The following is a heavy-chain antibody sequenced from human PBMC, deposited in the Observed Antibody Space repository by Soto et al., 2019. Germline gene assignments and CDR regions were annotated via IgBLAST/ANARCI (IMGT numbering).Heavy chain of an antibody. V-gene: IGHV4-4*02. CDR3: AREVSGIQAFDY. D-gene: IGHD1-20*01. Sequence: QVQLQESGPGLVKPSGTLSLTCAVSGGSISSNNWWNWVRQPPGKGLEWIGEISQSGSTNYNPSLKSRVTISVDKSKKFFYRKLDSVTAADTAVYYCAREVSGIQAFDYWGQGTLVTVSS. CDR2: ISQSGST. J-gene: IGHJ4*02. CDR1: GGSISSNNW.